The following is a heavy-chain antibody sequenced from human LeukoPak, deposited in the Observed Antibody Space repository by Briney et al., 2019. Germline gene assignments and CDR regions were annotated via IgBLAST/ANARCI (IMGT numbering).Heavy chain of an antibody. CDR1: GFTFDDYA. Sequence: GGSLRLSCAASGFTFDDYAMHWVRQAPGKGLEWVSAISGSGGRTYYADSVKGRFTISRDNSKNTLYLQMNSLRAEDTAVYYCAKEILYSGSYPTRVVGLDNWGQGTLVTVSS. V-gene: IGHV3-23*01. CDR2: ISGSGGRT. CDR3: AKEILYSGSYPTRVVGLDN. J-gene: IGHJ4*02. D-gene: IGHD1-26*01.